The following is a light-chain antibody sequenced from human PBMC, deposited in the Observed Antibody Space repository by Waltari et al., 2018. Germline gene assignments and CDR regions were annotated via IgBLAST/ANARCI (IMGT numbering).Light chain of an antibody. Sequence: SYELTQPPSVSVAPGQTARITCDGDKIGSKNVHWYKHKPGQAPVLVVYEDGDRPSGIPERFSGSNSGNTAALTISRVDAGDEAEYYCQVWDSGSNHYVFGTVTKVTVL. CDR1: KIGSKN. V-gene: IGLV3-21*02. J-gene: IGLJ1*01. CDR3: QVWDSGSNHYV. CDR2: EDG.